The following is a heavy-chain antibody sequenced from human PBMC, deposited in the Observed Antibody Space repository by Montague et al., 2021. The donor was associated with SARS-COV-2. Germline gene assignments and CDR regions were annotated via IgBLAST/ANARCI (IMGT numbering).Heavy chain of an antibody. CDR1: GGSISSSSYY. D-gene: IGHD3-3*01. J-gene: IGHJ4*02. CDR2: IYYSGST. Sequence: TLSLTCTVSGGSISSSSYYWGWIRQPPGKGLEWIGSIYYSGSTYYNPSLKSRVTISVDTSKNQFSLKLSSVTAADTAVYYCARKASRDITIFGVVTTSYYFDYWGQGTLVTVSS. CDR3: ARKASRDITIFGVVTTSYYFDY. V-gene: IGHV4-39*01.